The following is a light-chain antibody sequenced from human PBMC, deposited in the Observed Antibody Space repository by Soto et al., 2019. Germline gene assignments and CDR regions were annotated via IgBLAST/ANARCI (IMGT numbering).Light chain of an antibody. CDR2: DAS. J-gene: IGKJ2*01. Sequence: EVVLTQSPVTLSLSPGDRAALSCRASQSVSTAVAWYQQKPGQAPSLLIYDASDRATGVPARFSGSGSGTEFTLTISSVEPEDFAVYFCQQRRKRPTTFGQGTKMDI. CDR1: QSVSTA. V-gene: IGKV3-11*01. CDR3: QQRRKRPTT.